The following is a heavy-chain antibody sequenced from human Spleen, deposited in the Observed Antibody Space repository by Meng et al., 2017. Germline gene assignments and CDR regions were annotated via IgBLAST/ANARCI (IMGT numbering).Heavy chain of an antibody. CDR1: GYNFLGYW. CDR3: TILEGG. J-gene: IGHJ4*02. Sequence: ASVKVSCKASGYNFLGYWVYWVRQAPGQGFEWIGLINPNGGDTNNAHRFLGRVTVTRDTSTTTVYMEMNSLTSDDTAVYYCTILEGGWGQGTLVTVSS. D-gene: IGHD3-3*01. CDR2: INPNGGDT. V-gene: IGHV1-2*06.